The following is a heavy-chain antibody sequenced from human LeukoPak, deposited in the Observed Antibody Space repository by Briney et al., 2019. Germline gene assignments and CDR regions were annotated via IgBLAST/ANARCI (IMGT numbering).Heavy chain of an antibody. CDR1: GFTFSSYS. CDR2: ISSSSSYI. V-gene: IGHV3-21*01. J-gene: IGHJ4*02. CDR3: ARDSSDGSSWYYFEY. Sequence: PRGSLRLSCAASGFTFSSYSMNWVRQAPGKGLEWVSSISSSSSYIYYADSVKGRFTISRDNAKNSLYLQMNSLRAEDTAVYYCARDSSDGSSWYYFEYWGQGTLVPVSS. D-gene: IGHD6-13*01.